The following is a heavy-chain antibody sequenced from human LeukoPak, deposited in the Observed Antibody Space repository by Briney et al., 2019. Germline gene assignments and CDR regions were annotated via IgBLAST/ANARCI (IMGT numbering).Heavy chain of an antibody. D-gene: IGHD3-10*01. CDR1: GFTVSTNY. V-gene: IGHV3-53*01. Sequence: GGSLRLSCAASGFTVSTNYMSWVRRAPGKGLEWVSVIYSDGRTYYADSVKGRFTISRDNSKNTLYLQMNSLRAEDTAVYYCARDSGRFDVFDIWGQGTMVTVSS. CDR2: IYSDGRT. J-gene: IGHJ3*02. CDR3: ARDSGRFDVFDI.